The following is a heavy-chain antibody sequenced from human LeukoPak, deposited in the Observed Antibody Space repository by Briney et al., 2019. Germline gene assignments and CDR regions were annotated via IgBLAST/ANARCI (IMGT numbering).Heavy chain of an antibody. CDR3: ARERDCSSTSCYGHTEAFDY. Sequence: EGSLRLSCAASGFTFSSYSMNWVRQAPGKGLEWVSSISSSSSYIYYADSVKGRFTISRDNAKNSLYLQMNSLRAEDTAVYYCARERDCSSTSCYGHTEAFDYWGQGTLVTVSS. D-gene: IGHD2-2*01. V-gene: IGHV3-21*01. CDR1: GFTFSSYS. CDR2: ISSSSSYI. J-gene: IGHJ4*02.